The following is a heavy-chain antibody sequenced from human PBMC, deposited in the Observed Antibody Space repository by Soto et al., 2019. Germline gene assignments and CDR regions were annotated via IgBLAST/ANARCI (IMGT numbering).Heavy chain of an antibody. CDR1: GGSFSGYY. Sequence: SETLSLTCAVYGGSFSGYYWSWIRQPPGKGLEWIGEINHSGSTNYNPSLKSRVTISVDTSKNQFSLKLSSVTAADTAVYYCARGGGYCSGGSCHSGYFDYWGQGTLVTVSS. D-gene: IGHD2-15*01. J-gene: IGHJ4*02. CDR3: ARGGGYCSGGSCHSGYFDY. V-gene: IGHV4-34*01. CDR2: INHSGST.